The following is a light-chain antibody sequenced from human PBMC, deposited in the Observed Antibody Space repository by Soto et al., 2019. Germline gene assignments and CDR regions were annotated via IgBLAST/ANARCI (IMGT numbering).Light chain of an antibody. V-gene: IGLV2-14*01. CDR3: SSYTSSSTYV. CDR1: SSDVGGYNY. Sequence: QSVLTQPASVSVSPGQSITISCTGTSSDVGGYNYVSWYQQHPGKAPKLMIYDVSNRPSGVSNRFSGSKSGNTASLTISGLQAEDEADYYCSSYTSSSTYVFGTGTKATVL. J-gene: IGLJ1*01. CDR2: DVS.